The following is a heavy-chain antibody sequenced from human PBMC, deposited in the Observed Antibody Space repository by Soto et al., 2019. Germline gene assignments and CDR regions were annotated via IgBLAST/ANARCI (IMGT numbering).Heavy chain of an antibody. CDR3: ARGYCSGGSCYKNNWFDP. J-gene: IGHJ5*02. Sequence: SETLSLTCTVAGGSISSSSYYWGWNRQPPGKGLEWIGSIYYSGSTYYNPSLKSRVTISVDTSKNQFSLKLSSVTAADTAVYYCARGYCSGGSCYKNNWFDPWGQGTLVTVSS. D-gene: IGHD2-15*01. V-gene: IGHV4-39*01. CDR2: IYYSGST. CDR1: GGSISSSSYY.